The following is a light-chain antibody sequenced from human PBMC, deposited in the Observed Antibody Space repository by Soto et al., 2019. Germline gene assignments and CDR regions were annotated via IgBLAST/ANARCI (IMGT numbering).Light chain of an antibody. CDR2: GAS. CDR1: QSVSSSY. V-gene: IGKV3-20*01. CDR3: QQYRGSRLN. Sequence: EVVLTQSPGTLSLSPGERATLSCRASQSVSSSYLAWYQQKAGQAPRLLIYGASSRATGMSDSFSGSGSGTDFTDTSNRLAYVDLAVYYCQQYRGSRLNFGGGNKVEI. J-gene: IGKJ4*01.